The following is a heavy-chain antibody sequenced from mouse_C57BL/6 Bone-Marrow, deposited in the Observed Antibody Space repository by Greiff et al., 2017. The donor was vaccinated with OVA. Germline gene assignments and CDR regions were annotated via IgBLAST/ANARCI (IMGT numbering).Heavy chain of an antibody. CDR1: GYTFTDYE. D-gene: IGHD2-1*01. Sequence: VQLQQSGAELVRPGASVTLSCKASGYTFTDYEMHWVKQTPVHGLEWIGAIDPETGGTAYNQKFKGKAILTADKSSSTAYMELRSLTSEDSVVYYCTAPYGNYPYFDYWGQGTTLTVSS. CDR2: IDPETGGT. CDR3: TAPYGNYPYFDY. V-gene: IGHV1-15*01. J-gene: IGHJ2*01.